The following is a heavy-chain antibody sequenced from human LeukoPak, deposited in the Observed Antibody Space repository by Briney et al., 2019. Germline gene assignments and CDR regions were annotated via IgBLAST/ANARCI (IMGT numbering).Heavy chain of an antibody. CDR2: NNSDGSST. CDR1: GFIFSRYW. CDR3: ARALSYDTSASTGY. J-gene: IGHJ4*02. Sequence: PGGSLRLSCASWGFIFSRYWIHWVRQPRGKGRVWVSRNNSDGSSTTYADSVKGRFTISRDNAKNTLYLQMSSLRAEDTAVYYCARALSYDTSASTGYWGQGTLVTVSS. D-gene: IGHD3-22*01. V-gene: IGHV3-74*01.